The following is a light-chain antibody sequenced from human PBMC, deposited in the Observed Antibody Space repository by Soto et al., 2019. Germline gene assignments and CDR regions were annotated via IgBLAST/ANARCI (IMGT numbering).Light chain of an antibody. Sequence: DTQMTQSPSTLSASVGDRVTITCRASQTINIWLAWYQQKPGKAPKLLIYHASTLESGVPSRFRGSGSGTEFTLTISSLQPDDSATYYCQQYNSYSTGTFGQGTKVDIK. CDR1: QTINIW. J-gene: IGKJ1*01. V-gene: IGKV1-5*01. CDR3: QQYNSYSTGT. CDR2: HAS.